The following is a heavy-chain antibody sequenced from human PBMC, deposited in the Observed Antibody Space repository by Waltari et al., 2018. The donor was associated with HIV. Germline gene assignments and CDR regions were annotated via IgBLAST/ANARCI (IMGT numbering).Heavy chain of an antibody. CDR2: IYYSGST. D-gene: IGHD3-22*01. CDR3: ARDRQYYYDSSGYGAFGY. Sequence: QLQLQESGPGLVKPSETLSLTCTVSGGSISSSSYYWGWIRQPPGKGLDWIGSIYYSGSTYYSPSLKSRVTISVDTSKNQFSLKLSSVTAADTAVYYCARDRQYYYDSSGYGAFGYWGQGTLVTVSS. J-gene: IGHJ4*02. V-gene: IGHV4-39*07. CDR1: GGSISSSSYY.